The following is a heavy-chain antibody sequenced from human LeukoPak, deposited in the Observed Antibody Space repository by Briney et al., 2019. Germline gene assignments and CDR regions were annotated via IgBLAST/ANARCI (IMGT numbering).Heavy chain of an antibody. D-gene: IGHD2-2*01. CDR1: GFTFSSYS. CDR3: AKEHCGTTSCYEGPDS. J-gene: IGHJ4*02. CDR2: ILYDGSNK. V-gene: IGHV3-30*02. Sequence: GGSLRLSCAASGFTFSSYSMNWVRQAPGKGLEWVAFILYDGSNKYYADSVKGRFTISRDNSKNTLYLQMNSLRAEDTAVYYCAKEHCGTTSCYEGPDSWGQGTLLTVSS.